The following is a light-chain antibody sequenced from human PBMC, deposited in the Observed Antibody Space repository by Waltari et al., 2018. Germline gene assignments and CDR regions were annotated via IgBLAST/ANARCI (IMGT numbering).Light chain of an antibody. CDR3: QQGLT. CDR1: QDISNY. Sequence: DIQMTQSPSSLSASVGDRVTITCQASQDISNYLNWYQQKPGKAPKLLIYDASNLETGGPSRFSGSGSGTDFTFTISSLQPEDIATYYCQQGLTFGGGTKVEIK. J-gene: IGKJ4*01. V-gene: IGKV1-33*01. CDR2: DAS.